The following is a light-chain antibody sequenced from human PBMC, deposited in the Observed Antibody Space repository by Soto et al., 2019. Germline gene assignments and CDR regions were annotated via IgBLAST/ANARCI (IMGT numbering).Light chain of an antibody. Sequence: EIMMTQSPATLFVSPGERVTLSCRASQSVSSNLAWYQQKPGQAPRLLIYGAFTRATGIPARFSGSGSGTEFTLTISSLQSEDFAVYYCQQYKNWPPLTFGGGTKVEIK. J-gene: IGKJ4*02. CDR2: GAF. CDR1: QSVSSN. V-gene: IGKV3-15*01. CDR3: QQYKNWPPLT.